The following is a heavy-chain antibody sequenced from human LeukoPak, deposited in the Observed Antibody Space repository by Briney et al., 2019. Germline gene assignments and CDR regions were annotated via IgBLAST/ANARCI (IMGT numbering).Heavy chain of an antibody. V-gene: IGHV3-23*01. D-gene: IGHD4-17*01. Sequence: PGGSLRLSCAASGFTFSNYPMSWVRQAPGKGLEWVSLISGSGGNTYYVDSVKGRFTISRDNSKNTLYLQLNSLRADDTAVYYCARERVTTTSFDYWGQGTLATVSS. CDR1: GFTFSNYP. CDR3: ARERVTTTSFDY. CDR2: ISGSGGNT. J-gene: IGHJ4*02.